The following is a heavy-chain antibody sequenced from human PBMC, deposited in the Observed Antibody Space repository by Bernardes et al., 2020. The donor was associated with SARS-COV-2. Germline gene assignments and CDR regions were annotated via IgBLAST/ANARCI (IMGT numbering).Heavy chain of an antibody. CDR2: IYTSGST. CDR1: GGSISSYY. CDR3: ARATYYYDSSGYYDAFDI. D-gene: IGHD3-22*01. J-gene: IGHJ3*02. V-gene: IGHV4-4*07. Sequence: SETLSLTCTVSGGSISSYYWSWIRQPAGKGLEWIGRIYTSGSTNYNPSLKSRVTMSVDTSKNQFSLKLSSVTAADTAVYYCARATYYYDSSGYYDAFDICGQATVVTVAS.